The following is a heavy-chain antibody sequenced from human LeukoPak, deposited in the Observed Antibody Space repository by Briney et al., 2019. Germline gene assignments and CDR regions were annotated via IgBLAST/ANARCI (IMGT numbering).Heavy chain of an antibody. CDR3: ARESNYHGSGTGWFDP. J-gene: IGHJ5*02. D-gene: IGHD3-10*01. Sequence: PSETLSLTCVVSGGSIRSGGYSWSWIRQPPGKGLEWLGYIYYSGSTYYNPSLKSRVTISVDTSKNQFSLKLSSVTAADTAVYYCARESNYHGSGTGWFDPWGQGTLVTVSS. CDR2: IYYSGST. V-gene: IGHV4-30-4*07. CDR1: GGSIRSGGYS.